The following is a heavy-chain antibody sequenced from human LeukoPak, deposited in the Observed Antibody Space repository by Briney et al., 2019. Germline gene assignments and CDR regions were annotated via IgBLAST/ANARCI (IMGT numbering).Heavy chain of an antibody. CDR1: GFTFSSYE. V-gene: IGHV3-48*03. J-gene: IGHJ5*02. CDR3: ARSGIAACPGIGH. Sequence: GGSLRLSRAASGFTFSSYEMNWVRQAPGKGLEWVSYISSSGSTIYYADSVKGRFTIAIDNAKNSLYLQMNSLRAEDTAVYYCARSGIAACPGIGHWGQGTLVTVSS. CDR2: ISSSGSTI. D-gene: IGHD6-25*01.